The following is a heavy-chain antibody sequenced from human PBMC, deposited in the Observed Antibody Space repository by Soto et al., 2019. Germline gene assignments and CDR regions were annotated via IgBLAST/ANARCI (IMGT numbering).Heavy chain of an antibody. CDR2: ITGSAGTT. CDR1: GFTFSRYS. J-gene: IGHJ3*02. V-gene: IGHV3-23*01. Sequence: EVKLLESGGGLVQPGGSLRLSCAASGFTFSRYSMSWVRQAPGKGLEWVSHITGSAGTTYYADSVKGRFTISRDSSRNTLYLQMNSLRDEDTALYYCAKCLQVNWNYDAFHIWGQGTMVTVSS. CDR3: AKCLQVNWNYDAFHI. D-gene: IGHD1-7*01.